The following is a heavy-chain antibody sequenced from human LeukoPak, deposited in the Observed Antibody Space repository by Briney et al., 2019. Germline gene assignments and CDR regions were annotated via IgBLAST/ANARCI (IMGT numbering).Heavy chain of an antibody. V-gene: IGHV3-7*01. CDR3: ARGKRGYGEYQYFDY. CDR1: GFTFSSYW. J-gene: IGHJ4*02. Sequence: GGSLRLSCAASGFTFSSYWMSWVRQAPGKGLEWVANIKQDGSEKYYVDSVKGRFTISRDNAKNSLYLQMNSLRAEDTAVYYCARGKRGYGEYQYFDYWGQGTLVTVSS. D-gene: IGHD4-17*01. CDR2: IKQDGSEK.